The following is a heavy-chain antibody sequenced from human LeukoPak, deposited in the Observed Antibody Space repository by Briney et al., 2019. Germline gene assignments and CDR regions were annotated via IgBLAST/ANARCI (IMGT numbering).Heavy chain of an antibody. CDR3: AKDGEEMATMAYLDY. CDR1: GFTFSSYG. V-gene: IGHV3-30*18. D-gene: IGHD5-24*01. CDR2: ISYDGSNK. Sequence: GGSLRLSCAASGFTFSSYGMHWVRQAPGKGLEWVAVISYDGSNKYYADSVKGRFTISRDNSKNTLYLQVNSLRAEDTAVYYCAKDGEEMATMAYLDYWGQGTLVTVSS. J-gene: IGHJ4*02.